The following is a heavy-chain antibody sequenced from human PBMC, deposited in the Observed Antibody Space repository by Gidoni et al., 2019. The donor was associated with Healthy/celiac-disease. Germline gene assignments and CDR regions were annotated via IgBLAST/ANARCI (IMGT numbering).Heavy chain of an antibody. D-gene: IGHD3-22*01. CDR3: AKVRPRAYYYDSSGYQDAFDI. CDR1: GFTFSSYA. Sequence: EVQLLESGGGLVQPGGSLRLSCAASGFTFSSYAMRWVRQAPGKGLEWVSAISGSGGSTYYADSVKGRFTISRDNSKNTLYLQMNSLRAEDTAVYYCAKVRPRAYYYDSSGYQDAFDIWGQGTMVTVSS. J-gene: IGHJ3*02. CDR2: ISGSGGST. V-gene: IGHV3-23*01.